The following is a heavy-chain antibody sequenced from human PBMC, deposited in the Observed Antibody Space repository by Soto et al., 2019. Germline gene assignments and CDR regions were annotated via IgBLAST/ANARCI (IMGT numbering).Heavy chain of an antibody. CDR3: ARLEGYYDSSGYYAFDYYGMDV. D-gene: IGHD3-22*01. J-gene: IGHJ6*02. CDR1: GYTFTSYG. V-gene: IGHV1-18*01. CDR2: ISAYNGNT. Sequence: QVQLVQSGAEVKKPGASVKVSCKACGYTFTSYGISWVRQAPGQGLEWMGWISAYNGNTNYAQKLQGRVTMTTDTATSTAYMELRSLRSDDTAVYYCARLEGYYDSSGYYAFDYYGMDVWGQGTTVTVSS.